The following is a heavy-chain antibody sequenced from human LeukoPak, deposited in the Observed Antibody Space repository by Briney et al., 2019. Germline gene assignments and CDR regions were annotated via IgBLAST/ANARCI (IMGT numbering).Heavy chain of an antibody. D-gene: IGHD3-3*01. Sequence: GGSLRLSCVASGFTFSSYAMSWVRQAPGKGLEWVSAISGSGGSTYYADSVKGRFTISRDNSKNTLYLQMNSLRAEDAAVYSCAKGIYDFWSGYYSFDYWGQGTLVTVSS. V-gene: IGHV3-23*01. J-gene: IGHJ4*02. CDR2: ISGSGGST. CDR1: GFTFSSYA. CDR3: AKGIYDFWSGYYSFDY.